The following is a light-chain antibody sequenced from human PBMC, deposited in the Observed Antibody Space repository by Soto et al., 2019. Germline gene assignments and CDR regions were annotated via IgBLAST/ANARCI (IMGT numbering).Light chain of an antibody. CDR1: QSLDGN. Sequence: EIVMTQSPATLSVSPGQRATLSCRASQSLDGNLAWYQQKPGKAPRLLIYATSTRATGVPARFSGSGSGTEFTLTITSLQPDDFAVYYCQQYNNWPWYTLGQGTKLEIK. J-gene: IGKJ2*01. CDR3: QQYNNWPWYT. CDR2: ATS. V-gene: IGKV3-15*01.